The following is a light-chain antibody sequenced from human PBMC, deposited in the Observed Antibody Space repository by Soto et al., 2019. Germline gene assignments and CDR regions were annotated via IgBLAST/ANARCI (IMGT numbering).Light chain of an antibody. V-gene: IGKV1-5*01. CDR2: DAS. CDR3: QHYISHPIT. Sequence: DIHMTQSPSTLSASVGDRVTITCRASQSISSSLAWYQEKPGQAPKLLIFDASSLESGVSSRFSSSGSGTKFTLTISSLQPDDFATYNCQHYISHPITFGHGTKVDIK. J-gene: IGKJ3*01. CDR1: QSISSS.